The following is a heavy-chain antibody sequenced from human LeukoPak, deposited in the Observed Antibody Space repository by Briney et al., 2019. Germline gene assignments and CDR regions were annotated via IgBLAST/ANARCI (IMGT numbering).Heavy chain of an antibody. CDR3: ARDALGYCSGGGCGVVWFDP. J-gene: IGHJ5*02. Sequence: SETLSLTCTVSGYSISSGYYWGWIRQPPGKGLEWIGSIYHSGSTYYNPSLKSRVTISVDTSKNQFSLKLSSVTAADTAVYYCARDALGYCSGGGCGVVWFDPWGQGTLVTVSS. CDR2: IYHSGST. V-gene: IGHV4-38-2*02. D-gene: IGHD2-15*01. CDR1: GYSISSGYY.